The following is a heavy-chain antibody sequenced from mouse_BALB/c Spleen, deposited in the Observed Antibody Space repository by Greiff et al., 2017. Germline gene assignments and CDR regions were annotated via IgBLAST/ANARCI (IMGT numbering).Heavy chain of an antibody. V-gene: IGHV5-6-5*01. J-gene: IGHJ3*01. D-gene: IGHD1-1*01. CDR3: ARGDYYSFAY. CDR1: GFTFSSYA. CDR2: ISSGGST. Sequence: EVMLVESGGGLVKPGGSLKLSCAASGFTFSSYAMSWVRQTPEKRLEWVASISSGGSTYYPDSVKGRFTISRDNARNILYLQMSSLRSEDTAMYYCARGDYYSFAYWGQGTLVTVSA.